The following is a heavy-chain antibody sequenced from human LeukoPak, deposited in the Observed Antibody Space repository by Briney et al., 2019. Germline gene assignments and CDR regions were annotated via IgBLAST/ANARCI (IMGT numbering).Heavy chain of an antibody. V-gene: IGHV3-7*01. D-gene: IGHD4/OR15-4a*01. Sequence: GGSLRLSCEAPGFSFTSYWISWVRQAPGKGLEWVANIKQDGNEKYYADSVKGRFTISRDNAKNSLDLQMNSLRAEDTAVYYCARDTLGEGEDANYAVYYFDYWGQGSVVTVSS. CDR1: GFSFTSYW. J-gene: IGHJ4*02. CDR2: IKQDGNEK. CDR3: ARDTLGEGEDANYAVYYFDY.